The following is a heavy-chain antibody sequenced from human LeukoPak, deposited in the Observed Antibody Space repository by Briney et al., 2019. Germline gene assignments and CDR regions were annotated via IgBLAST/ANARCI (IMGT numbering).Heavy chain of an antibody. CDR3: ARDGSSSSSAASDYYYYGMDV. V-gene: IGHV1-46*01. CDR2: INPSGGRT. Sequence: ASVKVSCKASGYTFTSYYMHWVRQAPGQGGEWMGMINPSGGRTSYAQRFQGRVTMTRDTYTSTAHMELSSLRSEHTAVYYCARDGSSSSSAASDYYYYGMDVRGQGPRSPSP. J-gene: IGHJ6*02. CDR1: GYTFTSYY. D-gene: IGHD6-13*01.